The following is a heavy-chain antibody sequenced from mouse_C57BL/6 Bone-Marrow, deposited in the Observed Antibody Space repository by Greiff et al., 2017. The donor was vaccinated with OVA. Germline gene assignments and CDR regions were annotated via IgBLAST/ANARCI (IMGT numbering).Heavy chain of an antibody. CDR2: IHPNSGST. Sequence: QVQLQQPGAELVKPGASVKLSCKASGYTFTSYWMHWVKQRPGQGLEWIGMIHPNSGSTNYNEKFKSKATLTVDKSSSTAYMQLSSLTSEDSAVNCCARLYGKRDFDYWGQGTTLTVSS. CDR3: ARLYGKRDFDY. V-gene: IGHV1-64*01. J-gene: IGHJ2*01. CDR1: GYTFTSYW. D-gene: IGHD2-1*01.